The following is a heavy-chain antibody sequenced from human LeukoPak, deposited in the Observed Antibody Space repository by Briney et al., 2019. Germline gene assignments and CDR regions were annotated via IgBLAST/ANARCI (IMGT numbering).Heavy chain of an antibody. V-gene: IGHV3-21*01. CDR3: ARVAGYSRAIDY. J-gene: IGHJ4*02. Sequence: GGSLRLSCAASGFTFSSYSMNWVRQAPGKGLEWVSSISSSSSYIYYADSVKGRFTISRDNAKNSLYLQMNSLRAEDTAVYYCARVAGYSRAIDYWGQGTLVTVSS. D-gene: IGHD6-13*01. CDR2: ISSSSSYI. CDR1: GFTFSSYS.